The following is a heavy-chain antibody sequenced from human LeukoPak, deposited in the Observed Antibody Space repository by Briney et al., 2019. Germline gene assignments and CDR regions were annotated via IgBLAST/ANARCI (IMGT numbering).Heavy chain of an antibody. CDR1: GFTFSGSA. J-gene: IGHJ4*02. D-gene: IGHD5-18*01. Sequence: GGPLRLSCAASGFTFSGSAMHWVRQASGKGLEWVGRIRSKANSYATAYAASVKGRFTISRDDSKNTAYLQMNSLKTEDTAVYYCTRRPGYSYPFDYWGQGTLVTVSS. CDR3: TRRPGYSYPFDY. V-gene: IGHV3-73*01. CDR2: IRSKANSYAT.